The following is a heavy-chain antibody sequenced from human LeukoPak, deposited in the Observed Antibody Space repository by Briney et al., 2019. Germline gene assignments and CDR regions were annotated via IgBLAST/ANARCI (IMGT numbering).Heavy chain of an antibody. Sequence: GASVKVSCKASGYTFTSYDINWVRQATGQGLEWRGWMNPNSGNTGYAQKFQGRVTITRSTSINTAYMELNSLTSEDTAVYYCARSSVGARRRIDYWGQGSLVTVSS. J-gene: IGHJ4*02. V-gene: IGHV1-8*01. CDR1: GYTFTSYD. CDR2: MNPNSGNT. D-gene: IGHD1-26*01. CDR3: ARSSVGARRRIDY.